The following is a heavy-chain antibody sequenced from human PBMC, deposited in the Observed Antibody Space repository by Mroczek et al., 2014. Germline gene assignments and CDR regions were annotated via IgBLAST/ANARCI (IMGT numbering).Heavy chain of an antibody. V-gene: IGHV3-33*01. D-gene: IGHD6-19*01. CDR1: GFTFSSYG. Sequence: QVQLVQSGGGVVQPGRSLRLSCAASGFTFSSYGMHWVRQAPGKGLEWVAVIWYDGSNKYYADSVKGRFTISRDNSKNTLYLQMNSLRAEDTAVYYCARDNYVPRGIAVAGSIDYWGQGTPGHPSPQ. J-gene: IGHJ4*02. CDR3: ARDNYVPRGIAVAGSIDY. CDR2: IWYDGSNK.